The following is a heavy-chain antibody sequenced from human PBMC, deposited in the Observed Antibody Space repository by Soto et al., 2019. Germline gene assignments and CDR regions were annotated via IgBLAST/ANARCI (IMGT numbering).Heavy chain of an antibody. CDR3: TAEDSGCWYDS. D-gene: IGHD3-22*01. CDR1: GFTFSNAW. V-gene: IGHV3-15*01. J-gene: IGHJ4*02. CDR2: IKSKTDGGTT. Sequence: EVQLVESGGGLVKPGGSLRLSCAASGFTFSNAWMSWVRQAPGKGLVWVGRIKSKTDGGTTDYAAPVKGRFTISRDDSKNTLYLQMNSLKTEDTAVYYCTAEDSGCWYDSWGQGTLVTVAS.